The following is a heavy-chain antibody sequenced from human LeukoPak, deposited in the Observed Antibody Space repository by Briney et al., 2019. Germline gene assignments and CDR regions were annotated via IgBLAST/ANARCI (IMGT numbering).Heavy chain of an antibody. V-gene: IGHV4-38-2*02. CDR2: IYHSGST. CDR1: GGSISSYY. Sequence: SETLSLTCTVSGGSISSYYWNWIRQPPGKGLEWIGSIYHSGSTYYNPSLKNRVTISVDTSKNQFSLKLSSVTAADTAVYYCARDGTAAGLFDYWGQGTLVTVSS. CDR3: ARDGTAAGLFDY. J-gene: IGHJ4*02. D-gene: IGHD6-13*01.